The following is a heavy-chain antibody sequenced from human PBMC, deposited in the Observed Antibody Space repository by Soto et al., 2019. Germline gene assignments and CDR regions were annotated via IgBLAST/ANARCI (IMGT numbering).Heavy chain of an antibody. CDR3: AREITHTRLRRPAFDI. CDR2: ISAYNGNT. J-gene: IGHJ3*02. CDR1: CYTFSSYG. Sequence: GASVKVSCKASCYTFSSYGISWVRQAPGQGLERMGWISAYNGNTNYAQKLQGRVTMTTDTSTSTAYMELRSLRSDDTAVYYCAREITHTRLRRPAFDIWGQGTMVTVSS. D-gene: IGHD4-17*01. V-gene: IGHV1-18*01.